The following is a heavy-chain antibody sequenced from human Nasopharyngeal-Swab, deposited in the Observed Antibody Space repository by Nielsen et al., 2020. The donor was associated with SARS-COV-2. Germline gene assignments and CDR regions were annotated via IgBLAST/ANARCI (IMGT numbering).Heavy chain of an antibody. J-gene: IGHJ4*02. D-gene: IGHD3-22*01. CDR2: INTNTGNP. Sequence: GGSLRLSCKGSGYTFTSSAMNWVRQAPGQGLQWMGWINTNTGNPTYAQGFTGRFVFSLDTSVSTAYLQISSLKAEDTAVYYCARASSADYWGQGTLVTVSS. CDR3: ARASSADY. V-gene: IGHV7-4-1*02. CDR1: GYTFTSSA.